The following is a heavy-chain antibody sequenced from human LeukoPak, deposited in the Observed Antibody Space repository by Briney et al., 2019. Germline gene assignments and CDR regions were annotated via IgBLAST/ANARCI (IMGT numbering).Heavy chain of an antibody. CDR1: GGSISSSNW. CDR3: ARAWTQLRYFDWPYAFDI. Sequence: SETLSLTCAVSGGSISSSNWWSWVRQPPGKGLEWIGEIYHSGSTNYNPSLKSRVTISVDKSKNQFSLKLSSVTAADTAVYYCARAWTQLRYFDWPYAFDIWGQGTMVTVSS. CDR2: IYHSGST. J-gene: IGHJ3*02. D-gene: IGHD3-9*01. V-gene: IGHV4-4*02.